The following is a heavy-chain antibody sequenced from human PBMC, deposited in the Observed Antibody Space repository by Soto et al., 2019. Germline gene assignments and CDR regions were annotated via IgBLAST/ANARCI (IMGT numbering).Heavy chain of an antibody. J-gene: IGHJ4*02. CDR1: GFTFSSYA. V-gene: IGHV3-23*01. CDR2: ISGSGGST. Sequence: GGSLRLSCAASGFTFSSYAMSWVRQAPGKGLEWVSAISGSGGSTYYADSVKGRFTISRDNSKNTLYLQMNSLRAEDKAVYYCAKPNSGILTGYFDYWGQGTLVTVSS. D-gene: IGHD3-9*01. CDR3: AKPNSGILTGYFDY.